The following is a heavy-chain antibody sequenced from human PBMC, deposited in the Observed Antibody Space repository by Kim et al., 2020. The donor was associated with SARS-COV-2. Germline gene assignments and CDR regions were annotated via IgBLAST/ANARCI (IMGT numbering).Heavy chain of an antibody. CDR3: ARAQIIVVVRGVTSYNWFDP. CDR1: GYTFTSYA. V-gene: IGHV1-3*01. J-gene: IGHJ5*02. CDR2: INAGNGNT. Sequence: ASVKVSCKASGYTFTSYAMHWVRQAPGQRLEWMGWINAGNGNTKYSQKFQGRVTITRDTSASTAYMELSSLRSEDTAVYYCARAQIIVVVRGVTSYNWFDPWGQGTLVTVSS. D-gene: IGHD3-10*01.